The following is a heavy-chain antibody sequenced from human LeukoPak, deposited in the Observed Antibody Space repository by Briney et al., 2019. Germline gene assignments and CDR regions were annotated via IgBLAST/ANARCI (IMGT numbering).Heavy chain of an antibody. D-gene: IGHD6-13*01. V-gene: IGHV3-66*01. CDR1: GFTVSSSY. Sequence: GGSLRLSCAASGFTVSSSYMSWVRQAPGKGLEWVSVIYSGGSTYYADSVKGRFTISRDNSKNTLYLQMNSLRAEDTAVYYCARDLAAAESDYWGQGTLVTVSS. CDR2: IYSGGST. J-gene: IGHJ4*02. CDR3: ARDLAAAESDY.